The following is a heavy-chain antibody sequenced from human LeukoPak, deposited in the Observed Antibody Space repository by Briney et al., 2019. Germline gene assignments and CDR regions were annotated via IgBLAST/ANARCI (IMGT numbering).Heavy chain of an antibody. Sequence: GGSLRLSCAASGFTFSSYGMSWVRQAPGKGLEWVSAISGSGGSTYYTDSVKGRFTISRDNSKNTLYLQMNSLRAEDTAVYYCAKVAVAATLQLLLDAFDIWGQGTMVTVSS. J-gene: IGHJ3*02. V-gene: IGHV3-23*01. CDR3: AKVAVAATLQLLLDAFDI. D-gene: IGHD2-15*01. CDR1: GFTFSSYG. CDR2: ISGSGGST.